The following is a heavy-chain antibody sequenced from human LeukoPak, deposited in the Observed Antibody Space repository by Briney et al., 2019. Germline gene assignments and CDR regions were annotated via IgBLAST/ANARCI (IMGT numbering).Heavy chain of an antibody. Sequence: GGSLRLSCAASGFTVSSNYMSWVRQAPGKGLEWVSVIYSGGSTYYADSVKGRFTISRDNSKNTLYLQMNGLRAEDTAVYYCARDPDSSGWVNWGQGTLVTVSS. J-gene: IGHJ4*02. V-gene: IGHV3-66*01. D-gene: IGHD6-19*01. CDR3: ARDPDSSGWVN. CDR1: GFTVSSNY. CDR2: IYSGGST.